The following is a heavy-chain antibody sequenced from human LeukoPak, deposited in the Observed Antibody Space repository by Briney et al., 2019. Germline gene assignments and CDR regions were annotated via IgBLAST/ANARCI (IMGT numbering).Heavy chain of an antibody. CDR1: GFTFSGSA. Sequence: HPGGSLRLSCAAAGFTFSGSAMHWVRQASGEGLEWVGRIRSKANSYATAYAASVKGRFTISRDDSKNTAYLQMNSLKTEDTAVYYCTRHESGFGELFGYYYGMDVWGQGTTVTVSS. J-gene: IGHJ6*02. V-gene: IGHV3-73*01. D-gene: IGHD3-10*01. CDR3: TRHESGFGELFGYYYGMDV. CDR2: IRSKANSYAT.